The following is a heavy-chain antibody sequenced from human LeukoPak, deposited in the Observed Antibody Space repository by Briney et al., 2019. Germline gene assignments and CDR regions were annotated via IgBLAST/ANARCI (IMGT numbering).Heavy chain of an antibody. J-gene: IGHJ4*02. CDR2: ISGSGGST. CDR3: AKVALKYCSSTSCLYYFDY. V-gene: IGHV3-23*01. CDR1: GFTFSSYA. Sequence: GGSLRLSCAASGFTFSSYAMSWVRQAPGKGLEWVSAISGSGGSTYYADSVKGRFTISRDNSKNTLYLQMNSLRAEDTAVYYCAKVALKYCSSTSCLYYFDYWGQGTLATVSS. D-gene: IGHD2-2*01.